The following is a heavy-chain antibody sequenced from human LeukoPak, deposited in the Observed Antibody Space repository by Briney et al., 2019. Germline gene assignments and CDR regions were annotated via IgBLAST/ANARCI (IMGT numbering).Heavy chain of an antibody. Sequence: ASVKVSCKASGYTFTSYYMHWVRQAPGQGLEWMGIMNPSGGSTSYAQKFQGRVTMTRDTSTSTVYMELSSLRSEDTAVYYCARDEKGYQLDRSYYYMDVWGKGTTVTVSS. CDR1: GYTFTSYY. J-gene: IGHJ6*03. V-gene: IGHV1-46*01. CDR2: MNPSGGST. D-gene: IGHD6-13*01. CDR3: ARDEKGYQLDRSYYYMDV.